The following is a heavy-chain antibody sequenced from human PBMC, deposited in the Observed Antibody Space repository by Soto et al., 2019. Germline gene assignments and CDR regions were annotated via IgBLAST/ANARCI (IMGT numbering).Heavy chain of an antibody. J-gene: IGHJ4*02. CDR2: IYPSDSDT. CDR3: ARGGVSTRTFDY. D-gene: IGHD3-3*01. Sequence: XESLKISCKGSGYNFSGYWIAWVRQMPGKGLELMGIIYPSDSDTRYRPSFQGQVTISADKSISSAYLQWGSLRASDTAMYYCARGGVSTRTFDYWGQGAPVTVTS. V-gene: IGHV5-51*01. CDR1: GYNFSGYW.